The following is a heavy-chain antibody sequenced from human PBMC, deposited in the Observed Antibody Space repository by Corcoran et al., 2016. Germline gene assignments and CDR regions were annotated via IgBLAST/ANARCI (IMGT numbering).Heavy chain of an antibody. CDR3: ARFRAYYDSTWTAFDI. CDR1: GFTFSSYS. D-gene: IGHD3-22*01. CDR2: ISSSSSYI. V-gene: IGHV3-21*01. Sequence: EVQLVESGGGLVKPGGSLRLSCAASGFTFSSYSMNWVRQAPGKGLEWVSSISSSSSYIYYADSVKGRFTISRDNAKNSLYLQMNSLRAEDTSVYYCARFRAYYDSTWTAFDIWGQGTTVTVSS. J-gene: IGHJ3*02.